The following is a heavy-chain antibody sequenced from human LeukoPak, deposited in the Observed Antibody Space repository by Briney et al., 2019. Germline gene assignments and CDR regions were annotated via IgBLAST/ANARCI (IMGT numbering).Heavy chain of an antibody. CDR3: GQGARPDNTGGHPVEN. CDR2: TSSRGDST. Sequence: GGSLGLSCAASGFIFSNYAMSWVRQVPGGGLEWVSTTSSRGDSTYVADSVKGRFTISRDKSKNTPYLEMKTVRAEDTAVYYCGQGARPDNTGGHPVENWGQGTLVTVSS. J-gene: IGHJ4*02. CDR1: GFIFSNYA. V-gene: IGHV3-23*01. D-gene: IGHD2-8*02.